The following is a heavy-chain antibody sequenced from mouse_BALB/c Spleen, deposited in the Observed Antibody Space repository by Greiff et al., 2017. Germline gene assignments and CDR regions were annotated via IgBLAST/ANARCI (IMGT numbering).Heavy chain of an antibody. CDR3: ARDLGIIIYAMDY. CDR1: GFNIKDTY. CDR2: IDPANGNT. V-gene: IGHV14-3*02. Sequence: EVQLQQSGAELVKPGASVKLSCTASGFNIKDTYMHWVKQRPEQGLEWIGRIDPANGNTKYDPKFQGKATITADTSSNTAYLQLSSLTSEDTAVYYCARDLGIIIYAMDYWGQGTSVTVSS. J-gene: IGHJ4*01. D-gene: IGHD3-1*01.